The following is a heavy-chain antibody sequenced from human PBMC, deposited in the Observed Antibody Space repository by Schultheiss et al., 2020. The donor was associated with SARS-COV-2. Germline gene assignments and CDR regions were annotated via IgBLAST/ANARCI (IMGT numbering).Heavy chain of an antibody. J-gene: IGHJ4*02. CDR1: GFSLSTSVVG. V-gene: IGHV2-5*02. D-gene: IGHD3-16*02. Sequence: SGPTLVKPTQTLTLTCTFSGFSLSTSVVGVGWIRQPPGKALEWLALIYWDDDKRYSPSLKSRLTITKDTSKNQVVLTMTNMDPVDTATYYCAHRPGMITFGGVIIWGQGTLVTVSS. CDR2: IYWDDDK. CDR3: AHRPGMITFGGVII.